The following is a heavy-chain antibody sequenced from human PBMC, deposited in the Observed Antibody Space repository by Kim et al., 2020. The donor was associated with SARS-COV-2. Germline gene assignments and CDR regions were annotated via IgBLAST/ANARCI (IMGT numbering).Heavy chain of an antibody. CDR3: AKEQWLVDYDYGMDV. CDR1: GFTFSSYG. D-gene: IGHD6-19*01. Sequence: GGSLRLSCAASGFTFSSYGMHWVRQAPGKGLEWVADISYDGSNIYYADSVKGRFTISRDNSKNTLYLQMNSLRAEDTAVYYCAKEQWLVDYDYGMDVGGREPTVTVS. V-gene: IGHV3-30*18. CDR2: ISYDGSNI. J-gene: IGHJ6*04.